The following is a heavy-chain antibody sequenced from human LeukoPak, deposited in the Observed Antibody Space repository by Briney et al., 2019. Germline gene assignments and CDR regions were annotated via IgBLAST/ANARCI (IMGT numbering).Heavy chain of an antibody. D-gene: IGHD3-22*01. CDR1: GDSVSSNSAT. CDR2: TYYRSKWYN. Sequence: SQTLSLTCAISGDSVSSNSATWIWIRQSPSRGLEWLGGTYYRSKWYNDYAVSVKSRTTINPDTSKNQFSLQLNSVTPEDTAVYYCARAAIDTSGYYSFDYWGQGTLVTVSS. CDR3: ARAAIDTSGYYSFDY. J-gene: IGHJ4*02. V-gene: IGHV6-1*01.